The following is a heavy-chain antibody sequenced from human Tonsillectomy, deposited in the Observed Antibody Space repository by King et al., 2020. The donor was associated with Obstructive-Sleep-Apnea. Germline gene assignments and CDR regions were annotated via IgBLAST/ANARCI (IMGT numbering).Heavy chain of an antibody. J-gene: IGHJ3*02. CDR3: ARGEGFRDAFDI. CDR2: IYYSGTT. D-gene: IGHD3-3*01. Sequence: VQLQESGPGLVKPAETLSLTCTVSGDSISNYCWNWIRQPPGKGLEWIGYIYYSGTTNYNSSLKSRVTISVDTSKNQFSLKLTSVTAADTAVYYCARGEGFRDAFDIWGQGTMVTVSS. V-gene: IGHV4-59*01. CDR1: GDSISNYC.